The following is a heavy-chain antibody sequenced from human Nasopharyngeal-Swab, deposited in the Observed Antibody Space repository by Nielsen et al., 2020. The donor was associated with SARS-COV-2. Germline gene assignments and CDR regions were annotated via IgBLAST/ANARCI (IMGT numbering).Heavy chain of an antibody. Sequence: ASVKVSCKASGDTFTSYGISWVRQAPGQGLEWMGWISAYNGNTNYAQKLQGRVTMTTDTSTSTAYMELRSLRSDDTAVYYCARDIGHYYDSSGYLGYWGQGTLVTVSS. J-gene: IGHJ4*02. V-gene: IGHV1-18*01. CDR3: ARDIGHYYDSSGYLGY. CDR2: ISAYNGNT. D-gene: IGHD3-22*01. CDR1: GDTFTSYG.